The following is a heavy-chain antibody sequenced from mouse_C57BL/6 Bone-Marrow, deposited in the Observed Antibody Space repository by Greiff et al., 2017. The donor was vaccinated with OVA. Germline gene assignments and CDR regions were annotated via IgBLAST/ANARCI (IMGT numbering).Heavy chain of an antibody. CDR3: ARGSITTVVATGNY. CDR1: GYTFTSYW. D-gene: IGHD1-1*01. Sequence: VQLQQPGAELVKPGASVKMSCKASGYTFTSYWITWVKQRPGQGLEWIGDIYPGSGSTNYNEKFKSKATLTVDTSSSTAYMQLSSLTSEDSAVYYGARGSITTVVATGNYWGQGTTLTVSS. CDR2: IYPGSGST. J-gene: IGHJ2*01. V-gene: IGHV1-55*01.